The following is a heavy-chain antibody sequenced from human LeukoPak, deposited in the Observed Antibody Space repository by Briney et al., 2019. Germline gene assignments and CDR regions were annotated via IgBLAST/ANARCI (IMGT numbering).Heavy chain of an antibody. V-gene: IGHV3-30*02. J-gene: IGHJ6*03. CDR2: IRYDGSNK. D-gene: IGHD3-10*01. CDR1: GFTFSSYG. CDR3: AKVYGSGSYLPNYYYYYYMDV. Sequence: GGSLRLSGAASGFTFSSYGMHWVRQAPGKGLEWVAFIRYDGSNKYYADSVKGRFTISRDNSKNTLYLQMNSLRAEDTAVYYCAKVYGSGSYLPNYYYYYYMDVWGKGTTVTISS.